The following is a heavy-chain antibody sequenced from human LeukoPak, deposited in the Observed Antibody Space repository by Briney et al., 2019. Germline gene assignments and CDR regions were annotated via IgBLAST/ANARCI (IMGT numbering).Heavy chain of an antibody. V-gene: IGHV3-23*01. CDR3: ATGSVRYSASWYSQEGDY. J-gene: IGHJ4*02. Sequence: PGRSLRLSCAATGFTFSDYALSWVCQAPGKGLEWVSVISGSDTSTYYADSVKGRFTISRDNSKNTLYLQMNSLRAEDTAVYYCATGSVRYSASWYSQEGDYWGQGTLVTVSS. D-gene: IGHD6-13*01. CDR2: ISGSDTST. CDR1: GFTFSDYA.